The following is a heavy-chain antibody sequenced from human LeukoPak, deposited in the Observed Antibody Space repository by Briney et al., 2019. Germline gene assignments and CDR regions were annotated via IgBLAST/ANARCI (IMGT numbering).Heavy chain of an antibody. CDR2: IYHSGST. Sequence: SQTLSLTCAVSGGSISSGGYSWRWLRQPPGKGLEWVGYIYHSGSTYYNPSLKSRVTISVDRSKNQFSLKLSSVTAADTAVYYCARNPYYYGSGTPRGWFDPWGQGTLVTVSS. CDR1: GGSISSGGYS. J-gene: IGHJ5*02. V-gene: IGHV4-30-2*01. D-gene: IGHD3-10*01. CDR3: ARNPYYYGSGTPRGWFDP.